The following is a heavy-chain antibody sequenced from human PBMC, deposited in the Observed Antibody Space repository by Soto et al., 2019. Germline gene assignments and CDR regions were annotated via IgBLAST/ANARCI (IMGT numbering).Heavy chain of an antibody. J-gene: IGHJ4*02. V-gene: IGHV3-30*18. D-gene: IGHD3-22*01. CDR2: ISYDGSNE. Sequence: GGSLRLSCTASGFTFSSYGMHWVRQTPGMGLEWVAHISYDGSNEHYIDSVKGRFTISRDNSKNTVYLQMNSLRTEDTALYYCAKDTYYHDSSGYYVFDHWGQGTLVTVSS. CDR1: GFTFSSYG. CDR3: AKDTYYHDSSGYYVFDH.